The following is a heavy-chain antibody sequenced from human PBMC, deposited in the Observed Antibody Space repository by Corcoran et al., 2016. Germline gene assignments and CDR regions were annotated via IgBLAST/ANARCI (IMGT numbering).Heavy chain of an antibody. J-gene: IGHJ2*01. Sequence: QVQLQQWGAGLLKPSETLSLTCAVYGGSFSGYYWSWIRQPPGKGLEWIGEMSHRGRTTYNPSLKSRITISVDTSKNQISLKMSSVSAADKAVYYGARHRKSGGYVDLWGRGTLVTVS. V-gene: IGHV4-34*01. D-gene: IGHD3-10*01. CDR2: MSHRGRT. CDR1: GGSFSGYY. CDR3: ARHRKSGGYVDL.